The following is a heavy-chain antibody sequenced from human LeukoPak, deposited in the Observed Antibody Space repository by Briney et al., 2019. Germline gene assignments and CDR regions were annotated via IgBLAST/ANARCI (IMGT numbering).Heavy chain of an antibody. Sequence: SETLPLTCTVSGGSISSYYWSWIRQPAGKGLEWIGRIYTSGSTNYNPSLKSRVTISVDTSKNQFSLKLSSVTAADTAVYYCARRGDSWNRARPKKYNWFDPWGQGTLVTVSS. CDR1: GGSISSYY. CDR3: ARRGDSWNRARPKKYNWFDP. V-gene: IGHV4-4*07. D-gene: IGHD1-1*01. J-gene: IGHJ5*02. CDR2: IYTSGST.